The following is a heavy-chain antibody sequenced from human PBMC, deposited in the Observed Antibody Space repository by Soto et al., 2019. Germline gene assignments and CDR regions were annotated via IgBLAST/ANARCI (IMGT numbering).Heavy chain of an antibody. V-gene: IGHV3-33*08. CDR1: GFIFSSYG. J-gene: IGHJ4*02. CDR2: IWYDGSNK. CDR3: AREGLTPSHFDY. Sequence: GSLRLSCAASGFIFSSYGMHWVRQAPGKGLEWVAVIWYDGSNKYYADSVKGRFTISRDNSKNTLYLQMNSLRAEDTAVYYCAREGLTPSHFDYWGQGTLVTVSS. D-gene: IGHD2-15*01.